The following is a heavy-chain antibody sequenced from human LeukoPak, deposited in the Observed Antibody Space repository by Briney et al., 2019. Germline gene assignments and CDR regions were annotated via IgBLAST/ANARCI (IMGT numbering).Heavy chain of an antibody. Sequence: SVKVSCKASGGTFSSYAISWVRQAPGQGLEWMGGIIPIFGTANYAQKFQGRVTITTDESTSTAYMELSSLRSEDTAVYYCARANTGNYYMDVWGKGTTVTVSS. CDR3: ARANTGNYYMDV. CDR1: GGTFSSYA. V-gene: IGHV1-69*05. CDR2: IIPIFGTA. J-gene: IGHJ6*03. D-gene: IGHD3-10*01.